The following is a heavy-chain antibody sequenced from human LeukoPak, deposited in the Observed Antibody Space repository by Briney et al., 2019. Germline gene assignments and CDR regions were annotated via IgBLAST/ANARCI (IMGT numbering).Heavy chain of an antibody. D-gene: IGHD3-3*01. CDR1: GGSISSYY. CDR2: IYYSGST. Sequence: SETLSLTCTVSGGSISSYYWSWIRQPPGKGLEWIGYIYYSGSTNYNPSLKSRVTISVDTSKNQFSLKLSSVTAADTAVYYCARGLSFGADAFDIWGQGTMVTVSS. V-gene: IGHV4-59*08. CDR3: ARGLSFGADAFDI. J-gene: IGHJ3*02.